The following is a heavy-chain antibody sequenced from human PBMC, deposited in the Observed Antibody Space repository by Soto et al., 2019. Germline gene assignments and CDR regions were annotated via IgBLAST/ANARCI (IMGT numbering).Heavy chain of an antibody. J-gene: IGHJ4*02. CDR3: ARHPPVGPKD. V-gene: IGHV3-74*01. Sequence: GGSLRLSCRGSGFTFSNSWMHWVRHTPGKGLVWVSRINNDGSNAAYADSVKGRFTISRDNAKNSLYLQMNSLRDEDTAVYYCARHPPVGPKDWGRGTLVTVSS. CDR2: INNDGSNA. CDR1: GFTFSNSW. D-gene: IGHD1-26*01.